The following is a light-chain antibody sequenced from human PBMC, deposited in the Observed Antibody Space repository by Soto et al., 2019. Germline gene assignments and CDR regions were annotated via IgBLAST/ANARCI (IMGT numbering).Light chain of an antibody. V-gene: IGKV1-9*01. J-gene: IGKJ4*01. CDR2: APS. CDR3: QQLNSYPSVT. Sequence: DIQLTQSPSFLSASVGDRVTITCRASQGISSYLAWYQQKPGKDPKLLIYAPSTLQSGVPTRFSGSGSGTEFTHTISSLQPEDFATYYGQQLNSYPSVTFGGGTKVEIK. CDR1: QGISSY.